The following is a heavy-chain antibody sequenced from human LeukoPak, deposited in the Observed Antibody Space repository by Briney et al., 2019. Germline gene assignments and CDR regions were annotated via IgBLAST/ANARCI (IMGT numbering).Heavy chain of an antibody. Sequence: AGGSLRLSCAASGFTFSSYWMSWGRQAPGKGREWVANIKQDGSEKYYVDSVKGRFTISRDNAKNSLYLQMNSLRAEDTAVYYCARDWSFTEYYYDSSGYYDYYGMDVWGQGTTVTVSS. CDR3: ARDWSFTEYYYDSSGYYDYYGMDV. CDR2: IKQDGSEK. V-gene: IGHV3-7*01. J-gene: IGHJ6*02. CDR1: GFTFSSYW. D-gene: IGHD3-22*01.